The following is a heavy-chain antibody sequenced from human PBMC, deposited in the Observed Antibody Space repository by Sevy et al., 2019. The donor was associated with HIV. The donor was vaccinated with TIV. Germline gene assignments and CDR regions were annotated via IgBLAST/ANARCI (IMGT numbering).Heavy chain of an antibody. D-gene: IGHD1-26*01. CDR2: ISYDGTNQ. CDR1: GFTVSSNY. CDR3: AQVGGSKWELFEFYAMHV. J-gene: IGHJ6*02. Sequence: GGSLRLSCAASGFTVSSNYMSWVRRAPGKGLEWLAVISYDGTNQYYADSVKGRFTISRDDSKNTLYLQMNSLRVEDTAVYYCAQVGGSKWELFEFYAMHVWGQGTTVTVSS. V-gene: IGHV3-30*18.